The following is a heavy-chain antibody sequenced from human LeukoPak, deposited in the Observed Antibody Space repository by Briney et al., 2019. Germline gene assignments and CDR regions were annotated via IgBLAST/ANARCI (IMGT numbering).Heavy chain of an antibody. J-gene: IGHJ3*02. CDR1: GFILRRYW. CDR3: AREPHSDYNHHPDDFDS. V-gene: IGHV3-74*01. CDR2: ISGDESST. D-gene: IGHD4-11*01. Sequence: QAGGSLRLSRASSGFILRRYWMHGVRQAPGKGLVWVSRISGDESSTSYADSVEGRFTISRDNAKNTLYLQMNSLRAEDTAVYFCAREPHSDYNHHPDDFDSCGQGAMVTVSS.